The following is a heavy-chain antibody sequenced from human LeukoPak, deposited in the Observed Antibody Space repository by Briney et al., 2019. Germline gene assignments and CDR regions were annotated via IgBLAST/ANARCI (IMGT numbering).Heavy chain of an antibody. CDR2: INPSGGST. Sequence: ASVKVSCKASGYTFTSYYMHWVRQAPGQVLEWMGIINPSGGSTSYAQKFQGRVTMTRDMSTSTVYMELSSLRSEDTAVYYCARLLRWPDAFDIWGQGTLVTVSS. J-gene: IGHJ4*02. CDR1: GYTFTSYY. D-gene: IGHD4-23*01. V-gene: IGHV1-46*01. CDR3: ARLLRWPDAFDI.